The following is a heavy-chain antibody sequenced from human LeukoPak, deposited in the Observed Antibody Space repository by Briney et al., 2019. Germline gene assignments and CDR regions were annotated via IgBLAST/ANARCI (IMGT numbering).Heavy chain of an antibody. Sequence: SVKVSCKASGYTFTSYGISWVRQAPGQGLEWMGRIIPIFGTANYAQKFQGRVTITTDESTSTAYMELSSLRSEDTAVYYCASLPGIAVAGTGYWGQGTLVTVSS. J-gene: IGHJ4*02. CDR1: GYTFTSYG. D-gene: IGHD6-19*01. V-gene: IGHV1-69*05. CDR2: IIPIFGTA. CDR3: ASLPGIAVAGTGY.